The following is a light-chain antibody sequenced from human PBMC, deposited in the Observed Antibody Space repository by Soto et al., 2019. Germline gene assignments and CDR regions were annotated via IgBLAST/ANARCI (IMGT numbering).Light chain of an antibody. CDR3: CSYAFSTYV. Sequence: QSALTQPASVSGSPGPSITISCTGTSSDVGRYNLVSSYQQHPGKAPKLMIYEGSKRPSGVSNRFSGSKSGNTASLTISGLQAEDEADYYCCSYAFSTYVFGTGTKLTVL. J-gene: IGLJ1*01. V-gene: IGLV2-23*01. CDR2: EGS. CDR1: SSDVGRYNL.